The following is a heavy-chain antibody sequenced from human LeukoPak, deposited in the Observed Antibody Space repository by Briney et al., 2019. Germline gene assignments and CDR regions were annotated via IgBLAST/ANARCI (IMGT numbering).Heavy chain of an antibody. CDR2: ISYDGSNK. Sequence: PGGSLRLSCAASGFTFSSYAMHWVRQAPGKGLEWVAVISYDGSNKYYADSVKGRFTISRDNSKNSLYLQMNSLRAEDTAVYYCAKEGRYDGYYYGMDVWGQGTTVTVSS. CDR3: AKEGRYDGYYYGMDV. CDR1: GFTFSSYA. D-gene: IGHD1-14*01. J-gene: IGHJ6*02. V-gene: IGHV3-30*01.